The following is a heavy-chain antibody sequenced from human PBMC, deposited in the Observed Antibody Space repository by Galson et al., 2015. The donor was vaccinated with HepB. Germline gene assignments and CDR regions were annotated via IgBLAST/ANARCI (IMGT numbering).Heavy chain of an antibody. V-gene: IGHV3-11*06. J-gene: IGHJ4*02. D-gene: IGHD4-17*01. CDR1: GFTFSDYY. CDR3: ARVADADYGDHTHFDS. CDR2: ISASTIYT. Sequence: SLRLSCAASGFTFSDYYMSWIRRAPGKGLEWLSYISASTIYTNYADSVKGRFTVSRDNAKNSLNLRMNSLRAEDTAVYYCARVADADYGDHTHFDSWGQGTLVTVSS.